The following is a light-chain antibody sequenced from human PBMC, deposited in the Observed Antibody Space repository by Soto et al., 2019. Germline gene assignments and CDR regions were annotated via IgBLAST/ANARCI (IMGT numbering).Light chain of an antibody. V-gene: IGKV3-20*01. J-gene: IGKJ2*01. CDR1: QSVSSSY. Sequence: EIVLTQSPGTLSLSPGEGATLSCRASQSVSSSYIAWYQQRPGQTPSLLIYGASTRATGIPDRFSGSGSGTHFTLTISRLEPGDFAVYYCHQYDNAPQTYGQGTKVEIK. CDR3: HQYDNAPQT. CDR2: GAS.